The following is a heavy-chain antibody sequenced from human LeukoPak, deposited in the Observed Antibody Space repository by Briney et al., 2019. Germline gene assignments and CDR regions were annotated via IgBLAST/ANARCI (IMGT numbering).Heavy chain of an antibody. CDR1: GGSISSSSYY. D-gene: IGHD6-13*01. V-gene: IGHV4-39*01. Sequence: PSETLSLTCTVSGGSISSSSYYWGWIRQPPGKGLEWIVSIYYSGSTYYNPSLKSRVTISVDTSKKQCSLKLSSVTAADTAVYYCASPTTYSSSWYFDYWGQGPLVTVSS. CDR3: ASPTTYSSSWYFDY. J-gene: IGHJ4*02. CDR2: IYYSGST.